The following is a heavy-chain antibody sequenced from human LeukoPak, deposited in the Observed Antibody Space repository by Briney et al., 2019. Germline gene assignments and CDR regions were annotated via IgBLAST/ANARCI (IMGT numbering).Heavy chain of an antibody. J-gene: IGHJ3*02. CDR1: GFTFSNAW. Sequence: GGSLRLSCAASGFTFSNAWMSWGRQAPGKGREWVGRIKSKTDGGTTDYAAPVKGRFTISRDDSKNTLYVEMNSLKTEDTAVYYCATYGYGAYDMWGQGTMVTVSS. V-gene: IGHV3-15*01. CDR2: IKSKTDGGTT. CDR3: ATYGYGAYDM. D-gene: IGHD2-2*03.